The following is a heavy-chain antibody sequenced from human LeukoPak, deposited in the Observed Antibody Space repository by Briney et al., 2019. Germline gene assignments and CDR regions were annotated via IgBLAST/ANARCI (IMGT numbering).Heavy chain of an antibody. CDR1: GFTFSSHS. V-gene: IGHV3-21*01. J-gene: IGHJ3*02. Sequence: GGSLRLSCAASGFTFSSHSMNWVRQVPGKGLEWVSSISSSSTSIYYADSLKGRFTISRDNAKNSLYLQMNSLRTEDTAVYYCARRYCSTTFCYAFDIWGQGTMVTVSS. CDR2: ISSSSTSI. CDR3: ARRYCSTTFCYAFDI. D-gene: IGHD2-2*01.